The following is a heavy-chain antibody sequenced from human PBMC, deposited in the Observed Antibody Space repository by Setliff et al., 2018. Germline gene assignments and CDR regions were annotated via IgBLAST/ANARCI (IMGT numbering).Heavy chain of an antibody. J-gene: IGHJ4*02. V-gene: IGHV4-39*01. CDR2: IHYSENT. CDR3: ARHPSGGSYYGGSIFYFDD. D-gene: IGHD1-26*01. Sequence: NPSETLSLTCTVSGGSITSGRYYWGWIRQPPGQGLEWIASIHYSENTYYNPSLKTRVTISVDTSKNQFSLKLSFVTAADTAVYYCARHPSGGSYYGGSIFYFDDWGPGILVTVSS. CDR1: GGSITSGRYY.